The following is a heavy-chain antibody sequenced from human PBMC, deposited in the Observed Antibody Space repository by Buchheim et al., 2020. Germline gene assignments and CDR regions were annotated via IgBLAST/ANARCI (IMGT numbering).Heavy chain of an antibody. CDR3: AKFNQGYCSGGICFPFDP. CDR2: ISDSGDIT. Sequence: VQLLESGGGLVQPGGSLRLSCAASGFKFSSYAMGWVRQAPGKGLEWVSGISDSGDITYYADSVKGRFAISRDNSKNTLYLEMNSLRAEDAAVYYCAKFNQGYCSGGICFPFDPWGQGTL. CDR1: GFKFSSYA. V-gene: IGHV3-23*01. D-gene: IGHD2-15*01. J-gene: IGHJ5*02.